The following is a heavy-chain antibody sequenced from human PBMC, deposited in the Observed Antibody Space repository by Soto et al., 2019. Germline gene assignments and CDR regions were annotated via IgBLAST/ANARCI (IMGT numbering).Heavy chain of an antibody. CDR3: ARIVPAAQYYYYYGMDV. D-gene: IGHD2-2*01. CDR1: GYSFTSYW. V-gene: IGHV5-10-1*03. Sequence: EVQLVQSGAEVKKPGESLRISCKGSGYSFTSYWISWVRQMPGKGLEWMGRIDPSDSYTNYSPSFQGHVTISADKSISTAYLQWSSLKASDTAMYYCARIVPAAQYYYYYGMDVWGQGTTVTVSS. CDR2: IDPSDSYT. J-gene: IGHJ6*02.